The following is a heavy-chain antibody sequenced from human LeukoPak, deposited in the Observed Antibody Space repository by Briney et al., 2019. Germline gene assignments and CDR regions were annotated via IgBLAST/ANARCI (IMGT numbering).Heavy chain of an antibody. V-gene: IGHV4-59*01. Sequence: SETLSLTCNVSGASINSNYWSWIRQPPGKGLEWIGYIYYTGTTNSGNTNYNPSLKSRVTMSIDTYKNQFSLKVTSLTAADTAVYYCARETRPLRFLGSYYMDVWGKGTTVTVSS. D-gene: IGHD3-3*01. CDR2: IYYTGTTNSGNT. CDR3: ARETRPLRFLGSYYMDV. J-gene: IGHJ6*03. CDR1: GASINSNY.